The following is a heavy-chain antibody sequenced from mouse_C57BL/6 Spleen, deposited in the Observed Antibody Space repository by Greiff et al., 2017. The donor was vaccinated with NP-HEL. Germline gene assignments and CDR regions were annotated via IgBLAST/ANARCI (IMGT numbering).Heavy chain of an antibody. D-gene: IGHD1-1*01. V-gene: IGHV5-17*01. CDR3: ARSSTGAMDY. CDR1: GFTFSDYG. J-gene: IGHJ4*01. CDR2: ISSGSSTI. Sequence: EVQRVESGGGLVKPGGSLKLSCAASGFTFSDYGMHWVRQAPEKGLEWVAYISSGSSTIYYVDTVKGRFTISRDNAKNTLFLQMTSLRSEDTAMYYCARSSTGAMDYWGQGTSVTVSS.